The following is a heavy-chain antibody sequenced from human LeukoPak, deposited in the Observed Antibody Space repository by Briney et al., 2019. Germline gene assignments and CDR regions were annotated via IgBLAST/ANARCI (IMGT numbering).Heavy chain of an antibody. Sequence: GGSLRLYCAASGFTFSSYAMSWVRQAPGKGLEWVSAISGSGGSTYYADSVKGRFTISRDNSTNTLYLQMNSLRAEDTAVYYWAKDDWELLRRSDPWGQGTLVTVSS. CDR1: GFTFSSYA. D-gene: IGHD1-26*01. J-gene: IGHJ5*02. V-gene: IGHV3-23*01. CDR2: ISGSGGST. CDR3: AKDDWELLRRSDP.